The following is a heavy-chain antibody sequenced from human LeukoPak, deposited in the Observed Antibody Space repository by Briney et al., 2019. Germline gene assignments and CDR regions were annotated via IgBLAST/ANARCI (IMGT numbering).Heavy chain of an antibody. Sequence: GGSLRLSCAASGFTFSSYWMSWVRQAPGKGLEGVANIKQDGSEKYYVDSVKGRFTISRDNAKNSPYLQMNSLRAVDTAVYYCARDLDPSSSPFPYYFDYWGQGTLVTVSS. CDR3: ARDLDPSSSPFPYYFDY. V-gene: IGHV3-7*01. CDR1: GFTFSSYW. D-gene: IGHD6-6*01. CDR2: IKQDGSEK. J-gene: IGHJ4*02.